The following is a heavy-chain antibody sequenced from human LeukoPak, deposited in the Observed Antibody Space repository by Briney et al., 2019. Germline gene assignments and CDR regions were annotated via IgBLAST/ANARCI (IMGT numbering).Heavy chain of an antibody. Sequence: GGSLRLSCAASGFTFSSYWMSWVRQAPGKGLEWVANIKQDGSEKYYVDSVKGRSTISRDNAKNSLYLQMNSLRAEDTAVYYCARHEVLRFLEWSNWFDPWGQGTLATVSS. CDR1: GFTFSSYW. V-gene: IGHV3-7*01. CDR2: IKQDGSEK. J-gene: IGHJ5*02. D-gene: IGHD3-3*01. CDR3: ARHEVLRFLEWSNWFDP.